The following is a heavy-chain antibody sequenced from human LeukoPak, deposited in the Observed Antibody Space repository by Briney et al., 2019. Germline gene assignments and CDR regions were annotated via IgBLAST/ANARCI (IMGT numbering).Heavy chain of an antibody. CDR2: IYYSGTT. J-gene: IGHJ3*02. CDR3: ARGGDWSDAFDI. Sequence: SETLSLTCTVSGGSMSSYYWSWIRQPPGKGLEWIGYIYYSGTTNYNPSLKSRVTMSVDTSMNQFSLKMSSVTAADTAVYYCARGGDWSDAFDIWGQGTMVTVSS. CDR1: GGSMSSYY. D-gene: IGHD2-21*01. V-gene: IGHV4-59*08.